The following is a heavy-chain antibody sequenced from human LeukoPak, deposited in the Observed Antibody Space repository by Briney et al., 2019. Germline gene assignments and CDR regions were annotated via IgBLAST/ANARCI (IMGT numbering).Heavy chain of an antibody. J-gene: IGHJ3*02. V-gene: IGHV3-21*04. D-gene: IGHD2-15*01. CDR2: ISSGSSYI. CDR3: AKGPVVTFDI. CDR1: GFTFSSYR. Sequence: PGGSLRLSCAASGFTFSSYRMNWVRQAPGKGLEWVSSISSGSSYIYYADSVKGRFTISRDNSKNTLYLQMNSLRAEDTAVYYCAKGPVVTFDIWGQGTMVTVSS.